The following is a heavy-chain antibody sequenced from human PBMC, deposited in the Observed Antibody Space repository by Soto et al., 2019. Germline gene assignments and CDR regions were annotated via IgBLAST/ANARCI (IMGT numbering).Heavy chain of an antibody. CDR1: GYSFTSYW. Sequence: GESLKISCKGSGYSFTSYWIGWVRQMPGKGLEWMGIIYPGDSDTRYSPSFQGQVTISADKSISTAYLQWSSLKASDTAMYYCARRPLLYYYDSSGWPNAFDIWGQGTMVTVSS. D-gene: IGHD3-22*01. V-gene: IGHV5-51*01. CDR3: ARRPLLYYYDSSGWPNAFDI. CDR2: IYPGDSDT. J-gene: IGHJ3*02.